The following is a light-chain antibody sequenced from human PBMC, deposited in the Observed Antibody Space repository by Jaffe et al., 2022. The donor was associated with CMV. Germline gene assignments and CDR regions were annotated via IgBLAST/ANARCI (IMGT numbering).Light chain of an antibody. Sequence: SYELTQPPSVSVSPGQTARITCSGGALAKQYSYWYQQKPGQAPLLVIYKDNERPSGIPGRFSGSSSGTTVTLTISGVQAEDEADYHCQSADVTGSYVIFGGGTKLTVL. V-gene: IGLV3-25*03. CDR1: ALAKQY. J-gene: IGLJ2*01. CDR3: QSADVTGSYVI. CDR2: KDN.